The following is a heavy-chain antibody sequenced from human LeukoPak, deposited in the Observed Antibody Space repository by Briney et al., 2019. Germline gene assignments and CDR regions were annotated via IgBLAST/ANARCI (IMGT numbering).Heavy chain of an antibody. CDR3: ARRRYYDYTGFFDY. J-gene: IGHJ4*02. Sequence: SQTLSLTCAISGDSVSSNSASWNWFRQSPSRGLGWLGRTFYTSKWNNDYAVSVKSRITINPDTPKNHFSLQLNSVTPEDTAVYYCARRRYYDYTGFFDYWGQGTLVTVSS. D-gene: IGHD3-22*01. V-gene: IGHV6-1*01. CDR1: GDSVSSNSAS. CDR2: TFYTSKWNN.